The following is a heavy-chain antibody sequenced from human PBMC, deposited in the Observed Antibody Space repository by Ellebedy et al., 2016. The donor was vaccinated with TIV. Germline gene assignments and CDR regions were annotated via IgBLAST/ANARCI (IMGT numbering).Heavy chain of an antibody. V-gene: IGHV4-4*02. Sequence: SETLSLTCAVSGASIISTRWWSWVRQPPGKGLEWIGEIYHSGTTNYNPSLKTLGNISVDKSNNQYSLMLNSVPAADTSVYYCARGGGATLDYWGQGNLVTVSS. CDR1: GASIISTRW. J-gene: IGHJ4*02. CDR2: IYHSGTT. CDR3: ARGGGATLDY. D-gene: IGHD3-16*01.